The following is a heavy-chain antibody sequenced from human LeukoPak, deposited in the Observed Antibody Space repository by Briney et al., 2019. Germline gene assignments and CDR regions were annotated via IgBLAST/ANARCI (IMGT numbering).Heavy chain of an antibody. CDR2: ISGSGGST. J-gene: IGHJ3*01. CDR3: AKDAGTYYDFWSGSPVD. V-gene: IGHV3-23*01. Sequence: PGGSLRLSCAASGFTFSSYAMSWVRQAPGKGLEWVSAISGSGGSTYYADSVKGRFTISRDNSKNTLYLQMNSLRAEDTAVYYCAKDAGTYYDFWSGSPVDWGQGTMVTVSS. CDR1: GFTFSSYA. D-gene: IGHD3-3*01.